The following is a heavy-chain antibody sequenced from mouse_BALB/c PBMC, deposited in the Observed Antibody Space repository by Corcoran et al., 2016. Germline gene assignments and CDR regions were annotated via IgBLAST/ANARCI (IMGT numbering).Heavy chain of an antibody. V-gene: IGHV9-1*02. D-gene: IGHD3-1*01. Sequence: QIQLVQSGPELKKPGETVKISCKASGYTFTNYGMNWVKQAPGKGLKWMGWINTYTGEPTYADDFKGRFAFSLETSASTAYLQINNLKNEDMATYFCARAASSGWNYAMDYWGQGTSVIFSS. CDR3: ARAASSGWNYAMDY. J-gene: IGHJ4*01. CDR1: GYTFTNYG. CDR2: INTYTGEP.